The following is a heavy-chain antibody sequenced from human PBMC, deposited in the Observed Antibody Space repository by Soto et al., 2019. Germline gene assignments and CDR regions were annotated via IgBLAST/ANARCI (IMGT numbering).Heavy chain of an antibody. CDR3: AKAPGYSSGWYLA. V-gene: IGHV3-23*01. CDR2: ISGSGGST. CDR1: GFTFRSYA. J-gene: IGHJ5*02. Sequence: GGSLILSCAASGFTFRSYAMSWVRQAPGKGLEWVSAISGSGGSTYYADSVKGRFTISRDNSKNTPYLQMNSLRAEDTAVYYCAKAPGYSSGWYLAWGQGTLVTVSS. D-gene: IGHD6-19*01.